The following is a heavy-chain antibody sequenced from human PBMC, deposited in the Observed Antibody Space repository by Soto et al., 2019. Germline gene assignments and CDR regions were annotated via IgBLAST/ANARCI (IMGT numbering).Heavy chain of an antibody. Sequence: GGSLRLSCAASGFTFSSYAMSWVHQAPGKGLEWVSAISGSGGSTYYADSVKGRFTISRDNSKNTLYLQMNSLRAEDTAVYYCAKVGPRWELYHWYFDLWGRGTLVTVSS. CDR2: ISGSGGST. J-gene: IGHJ2*01. CDR1: GFTFSSYA. CDR3: AKVGPRWELYHWYFDL. V-gene: IGHV3-23*01. D-gene: IGHD1-26*01.